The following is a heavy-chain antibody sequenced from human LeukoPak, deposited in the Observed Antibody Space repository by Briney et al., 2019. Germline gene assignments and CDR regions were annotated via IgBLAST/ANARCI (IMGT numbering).Heavy chain of an antibody. CDR1: GFTFSSYG. Sequence: GGSLRLSCAASGFTFSSYGMHWVRQAPGKGLEWVAVIWYDGSNKYYADSVKGRFTISRDNSKNTLYLQMSSLRAEDTAVYYCVKDLYYYGSGSPSFAFDIWGQGTMVTVSS. V-gene: IGHV3-30*02. CDR2: IWYDGSNK. D-gene: IGHD3-10*01. J-gene: IGHJ3*02. CDR3: VKDLYYYGSGSPSFAFDI.